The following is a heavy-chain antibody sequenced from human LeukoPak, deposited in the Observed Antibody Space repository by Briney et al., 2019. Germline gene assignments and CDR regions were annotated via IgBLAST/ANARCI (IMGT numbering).Heavy chain of an antibody. J-gene: IGHJ4*02. CDR2: ISSSSSYI. CDR1: GLTAGSYS. V-gene: IGHV3-21*01. Sequence: GGPLRLSCAPSGLTAGSYSMNWVRQAPGKGPEWVSSISSSSSYIYYADSVKGRFTVSRDNAKNSLYLQMNSLRAEDTAVYYCAREEGTDCGGDCYSGYWGQGTLVTVSS. CDR3: AREEGTDCGGDCYSGY. D-gene: IGHD2-21*02.